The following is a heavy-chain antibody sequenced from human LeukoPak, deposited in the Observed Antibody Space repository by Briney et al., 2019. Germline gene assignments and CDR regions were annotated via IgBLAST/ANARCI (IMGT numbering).Heavy chain of an antibody. CDR3: ATVQKGFRYNWNYWVE. CDR2: VDPEDGET. Sequence: GATVKISCKASGYTFTDYYMHWVQQAPGKGLEWMGRVDPEDGETIYAEKFHGRVTITADTSTDTAYMELSSLRSEDTAVYYCATVQKGFRYNWNYWVEWGQGTLVTVSS. V-gene: IGHV1-69-2*01. D-gene: IGHD1-7*01. J-gene: IGHJ4*02. CDR1: GYTFTDYY.